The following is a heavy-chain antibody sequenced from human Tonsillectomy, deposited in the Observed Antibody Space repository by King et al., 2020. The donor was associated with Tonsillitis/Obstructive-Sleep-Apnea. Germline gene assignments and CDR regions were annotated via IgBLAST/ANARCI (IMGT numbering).Heavy chain of an antibody. D-gene: IGHD3-16*02. CDR1: GFTFSSYV. J-gene: IGHJ2*01. Sequence: VQLVESGGGVVQPGRSLRLSCAASGFTFSSYVMHWVRQAPGKGLEWVAVISYDGSNKYYADSVKGRFTISRDNSKNTLYLQMNSLRAEDTAVYYCARDPMITFGGVIVINWYFDLWGRGTLVTVSS. V-gene: IGHV3-30*04. CDR3: ARDPMITFGGVIVINWYFDL. CDR2: ISYDGSNK.